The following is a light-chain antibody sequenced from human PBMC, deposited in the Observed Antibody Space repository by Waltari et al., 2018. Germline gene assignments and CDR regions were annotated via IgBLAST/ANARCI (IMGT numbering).Light chain of an antibody. Sequence: SYELTQPPSVSVSPGQTASITCSGDQLGNKYVSWYQQKPGQSPVLIIYQDTKRPSGFTELLSGSNSGNTATLTIGGTQVMDEGDYYCQAWNTISAGLGGGTKLTVL. CDR1: QLGNKY. V-gene: IGLV3-1*01. J-gene: IGLJ2*01. CDR2: QDT. CDR3: QAWNTISAG.